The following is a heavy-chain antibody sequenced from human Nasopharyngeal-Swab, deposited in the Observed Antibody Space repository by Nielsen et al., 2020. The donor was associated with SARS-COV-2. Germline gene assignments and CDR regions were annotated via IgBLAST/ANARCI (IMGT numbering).Heavy chain of an antibody. CDR1: GGSFSSYY. CDR3: ARHHYDFWSGYYEGYFDY. D-gene: IGHD3-3*01. Sequence: SQTLSLTCGVYGGSFSSYYWSWIRQPPGKGLEWIGYIYYSGSTNYNPSLKSRVTISVDTSKNQFSLKLSSVTAADTAVYYCARHHYDFWSGYYEGYFDYWGQGTLVTVSS. J-gene: IGHJ4*02. V-gene: IGHV4-59*08. CDR2: IYYSGST.